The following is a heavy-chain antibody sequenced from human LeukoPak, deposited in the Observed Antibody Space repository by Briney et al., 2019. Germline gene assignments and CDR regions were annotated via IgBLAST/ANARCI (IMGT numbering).Heavy chain of an antibody. J-gene: IGHJ4*02. CDR3: AKDSRAALYYYDSSGYYSR. CDR1: GFTFSSYA. CDR2: ISGSGGST. Sequence: GESLTLSCAASGFTFSSYAMSWVRQAPGKGLEWVSAISGSGGSTYYADSVKGRFTISRDNSKNTLYLQMNSLRAEDTAVYYCAKDSRAALYYYDSSGYYSRWGQGTLVTVSS. V-gene: IGHV3-23*01. D-gene: IGHD3-22*01.